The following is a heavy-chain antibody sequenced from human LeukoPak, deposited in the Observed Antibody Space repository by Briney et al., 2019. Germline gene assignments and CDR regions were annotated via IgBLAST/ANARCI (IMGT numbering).Heavy chain of an antibody. V-gene: IGHV3-30*03. CDR1: GFTFTSYW. CDR3: ARAFTPGIRKALWIGDSL. J-gene: IGHJ4*02. D-gene: IGHD3-10*01. CDR2: VSAHGLDK. Sequence: PGGSLRLSCGASGFTFTSYWMSWVRQAPGKGLEWLAVVSAHGLDKFYASSVRGRFTISKDTSNNTLSLQMDSLRSDDSGVYYCARAFTPGIRKALWIGDSLWDQGTLVTVSS.